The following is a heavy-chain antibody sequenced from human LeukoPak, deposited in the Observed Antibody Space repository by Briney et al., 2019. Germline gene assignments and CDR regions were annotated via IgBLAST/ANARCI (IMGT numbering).Heavy chain of an antibody. J-gene: IGHJ4*02. CDR3: ARHYDSNSYGPGY. V-gene: IGHV3-21*01. Sequence: GGSLRLSCAASGFTFSSYSLNWARQAPGKGLEWVSSISSSSSYIYYADSVKGRFTTSRDNAKNSLYLQMNSLRAEDTAVYYCARHYDSNSYGPGYWGQGTLVTVSS. CDR1: GFTFSSYS. CDR2: ISSSSSYI. D-gene: IGHD3-22*01.